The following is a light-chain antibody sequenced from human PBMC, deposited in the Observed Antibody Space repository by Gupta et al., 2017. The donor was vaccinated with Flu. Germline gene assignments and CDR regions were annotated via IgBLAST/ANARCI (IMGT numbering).Light chain of an antibody. V-gene: IGKV1-5*03. Sequence: PYSVSASVRDRVTNSCRASQNIDSWLAWYQKKPGRAPKFLIYKAFSLESGVPSRFCGSGSGTEFSLTISRLQPDDLATYYCQPARSSPWPFGQGTKVEIK. J-gene: IGKJ1*01. CDR3: QPARSSPWP. CDR2: KAF. CDR1: QNIDSW.